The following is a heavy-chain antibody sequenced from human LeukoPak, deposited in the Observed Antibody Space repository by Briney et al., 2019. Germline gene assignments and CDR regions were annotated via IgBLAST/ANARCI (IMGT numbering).Heavy chain of an antibody. D-gene: IGHD4-17*01. CDR2: IIPILGIA. V-gene: IGHV1-69*04. CDR1: GGTFSSYA. Sequence: VASVKVSCKASGGTFSSYAISWVRQGPGQGLEWMGRIIPILGIANYAQKFQGRVTITADKSTSTAYMELSSLRSEDTAVYYCARHTTVTPWWYFDLWGRGTLVTVSS. J-gene: IGHJ2*01. CDR3: ARHTTVTPWWYFDL.